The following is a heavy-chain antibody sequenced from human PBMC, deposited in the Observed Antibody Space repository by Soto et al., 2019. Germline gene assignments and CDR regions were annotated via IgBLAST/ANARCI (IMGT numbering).Heavy chain of an antibody. CDR1: GGTFSSYA. CDR3: ARALRDDFWSGYPPGAFDI. CDR2: VIPIFGTA. D-gene: IGHD3-3*01. V-gene: IGHV1-69*13. J-gene: IGHJ3*02. Sequence: ASVKVSCKASGGTFSSYAISWVRQALGQGLEWMGGVIPIFGTANYAQKFQGRVTITADESTSTAYMELSSLRSEDTAVYYCARALRDDFWSGYPPGAFDIWGQGTMVTVSS.